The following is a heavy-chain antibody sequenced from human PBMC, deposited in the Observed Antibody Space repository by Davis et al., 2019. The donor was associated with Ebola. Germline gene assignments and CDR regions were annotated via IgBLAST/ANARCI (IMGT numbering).Heavy chain of an antibody. CDR1: GYTFTSYY. V-gene: IGHV1-2*06. J-gene: IGHJ4*02. Sequence: AASVKVSCKASGYTFTSYYIHWVRQAPGQGLEWMGRVNPNSGDTNYAQKFQGSVTMTRDTSITTAYMYLSGLRSDDTAVYFCARETDASSQHSLDNWSQGTLVTVSS. CDR3: ARETDASSQHSLDN. CDR2: VNPNSGDT. D-gene: IGHD6-13*01.